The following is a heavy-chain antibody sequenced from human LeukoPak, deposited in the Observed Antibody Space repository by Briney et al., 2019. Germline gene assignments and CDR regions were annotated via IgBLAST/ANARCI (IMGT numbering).Heavy chain of an antibody. V-gene: IGHV1-2*02. J-gene: IGHJ6*03. D-gene: IGHD2-8*01. CDR3: ARSAEHCNNGVCFTDYYMDV. Sequence: ASVKVSCKASGYSFTDYYIHWVRQAPGQGLEWMGWINPNSGGTNYAQMFQGRVTMTWDTSISTAYMELSSLTSDDTAVYFCARSAEHCNNGVCFTDYYMDVWGKGTTVTVSS. CDR2: INPNSGGT. CDR1: GYSFTDYY.